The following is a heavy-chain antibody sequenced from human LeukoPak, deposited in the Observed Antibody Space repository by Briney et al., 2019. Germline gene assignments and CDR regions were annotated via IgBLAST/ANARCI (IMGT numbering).Heavy chain of an antibody. CDR1: GFTFSSYG. V-gene: IGHV3-30*03. Sequence: PGGSLRLSCAASGFTFSSYGMHWVRQAPGKGLEWVAVISYDGSNKYYADSVKGRFTISRDNSKNTLYLQMNSLRAEDTAVCYCYCGDYAFDIWGQGTMVTVSS. CDR2: ISYDGSNK. D-gene: IGHD2-21*02. J-gene: IGHJ3*02. CDR3: YCGDYAFDI.